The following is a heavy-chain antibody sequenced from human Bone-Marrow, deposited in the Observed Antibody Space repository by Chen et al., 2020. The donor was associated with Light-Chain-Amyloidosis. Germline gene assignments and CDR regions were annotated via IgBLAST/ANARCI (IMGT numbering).Heavy chain of an antibody. Sequence: EVKKPGESLKISCKGSGYTFPNYWIGWVRQMPGKGLEWMGVIYHDDSDARYSPSFEGQVTISADKSITTAYLQWRSLKASDTAMYYCARRRDGYKFDYWGQGTLVTVSS. CDR2: IYHDDSDA. CDR1: GYTFPNYW. V-gene: IGHV5-51*01. CDR3: ARRRDGYKFDY. J-gene: IGHJ4*02. D-gene: IGHD5-12*01.